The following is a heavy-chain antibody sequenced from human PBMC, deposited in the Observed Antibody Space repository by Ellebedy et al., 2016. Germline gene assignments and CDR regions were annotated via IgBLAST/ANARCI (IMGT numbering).Heavy chain of an antibody. D-gene: IGHD1-20*01. J-gene: IGHJ4*02. CDR1: GYIFTNYW. Sequence: GESLKISCQGSGYIFTNYWIGWVRQMPGKGPEWMGIIYPSDSDTRYSPSFQGQVTISADKSISTAYLQWSSLKASDTAIYYCASLRPDNWDDGGVHYWGQGTLVTVSS. CDR2: IYPSDSDT. V-gene: IGHV5-51*01. CDR3: ASLRPDNWDDGGVHY.